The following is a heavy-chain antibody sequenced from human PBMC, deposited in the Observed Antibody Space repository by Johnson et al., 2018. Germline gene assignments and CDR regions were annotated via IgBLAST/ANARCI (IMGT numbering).Heavy chain of an antibody. D-gene: IGHD5-24*01. V-gene: IGHV3-9*01. CDR2: ISWNSGSI. J-gene: IGHJ1*01. CDR3: AKDAVEMATTFQH. CDR1: GFTFDDYA. Sequence: VQLVQSGGGVVQPGRSLRLSCAASGFTFDDYAMHWVRQAPGKGLEWVSGISWNSGSIGYADSVKGRFTISRDNAKNSLYLQMNSLRAEDTALYYCAKDAVEMATTFQHWGQGTLVTVSS.